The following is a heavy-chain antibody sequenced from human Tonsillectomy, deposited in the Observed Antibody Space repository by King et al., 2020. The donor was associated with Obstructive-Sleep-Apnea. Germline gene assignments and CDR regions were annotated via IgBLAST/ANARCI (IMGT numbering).Heavy chain of an antibody. CDR1: GYSITSDYY. CDR2: IYHSGST. D-gene: IGHD3-16*01. Sequence: QLQESGPGLVKPSETLSLTCTVSGYSITSDYYWGWIRQPPGKGLEWIGSIYHSGSTYYNPSLKSRVTISLDMSKNQFSLKLTSVTAADTAVYYCARDTRGGAFDIWGQGTMVTVSS. V-gene: IGHV4-38-2*02. CDR3: ARDTRGGAFDI. J-gene: IGHJ3*02.